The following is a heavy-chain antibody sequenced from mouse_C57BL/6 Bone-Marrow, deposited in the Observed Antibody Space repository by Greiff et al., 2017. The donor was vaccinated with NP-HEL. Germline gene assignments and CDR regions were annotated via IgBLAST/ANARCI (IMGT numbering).Heavy chain of an antibody. CDR3: AREGYSNPYYFDY. V-gene: IGHV1-69*01. D-gene: IGHD2-5*01. Sequence: QVHVKQPGAELVMPGASVKLSCKASGYTFTSYWMHWVKQRPGQGLEWIGEIDPSDSYTNYNQKFKGKSTLTVDKSSSTAYMQLSSLTSEDSAVYYCAREGYSNPYYFDYWGQGTTLTVSS. J-gene: IGHJ2*01. CDR2: IDPSDSYT. CDR1: GYTFTSYW.